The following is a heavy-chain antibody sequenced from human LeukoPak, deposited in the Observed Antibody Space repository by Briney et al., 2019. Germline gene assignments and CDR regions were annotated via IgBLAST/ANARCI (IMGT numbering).Heavy chain of an antibody. Sequence: GGSLRLSCAASGFTVSSNYMSWVRQAPGRGLEWVSVIYSGGSTYYADSVKGRFTISRDNSKNTLYLQMSSLRAEDTTVYYCATPSYYYDSSGYYFWGQGTLVTVSS. CDR2: IYSGGST. CDR1: GFTVSSNY. CDR3: ATPSYYYDSSGYYF. J-gene: IGHJ4*02. V-gene: IGHV3-53*01. D-gene: IGHD3-22*01.